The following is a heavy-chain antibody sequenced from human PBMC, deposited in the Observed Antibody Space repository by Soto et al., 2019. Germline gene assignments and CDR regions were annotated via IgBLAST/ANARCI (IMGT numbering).Heavy chain of an antibody. CDR2: IWYDGSNK. Sequence: GGSLRLSCAASGFTFSSYGMHWVRQAPGKGLEWVAVIWYDGSNKYYADSVKGRFTISRDNSKNTLYLQMNSLRAEDTGVYYCVITLASVGATGFDYWGQGTLVTVS. J-gene: IGHJ4*02. V-gene: IGHV3-33*01. CDR1: GFTFSSYG. CDR3: VITLASVGATGFDY. D-gene: IGHD1-26*01.